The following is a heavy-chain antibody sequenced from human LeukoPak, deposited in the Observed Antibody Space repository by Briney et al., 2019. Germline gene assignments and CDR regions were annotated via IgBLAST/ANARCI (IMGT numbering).Heavy chain of an antibody. Sequence: PGGSLRLSCAASGFTFSSYNMNWVRQAPGKGLEWVSYISSSSTHIYYADSVKGRFTISRDNARNSLYLQMNSLRAEDTAIYYCARSEHSSSSFDYWGQGTLVTVSS. J-gene: IGHJ4*02. CDR3: ARSEHSSSSFDY. CDR2: ISSSSTHI. CDR1: GFTFSSYN. V-gene: IGHV3-21*01. D-gene: IGHD6-6*01.